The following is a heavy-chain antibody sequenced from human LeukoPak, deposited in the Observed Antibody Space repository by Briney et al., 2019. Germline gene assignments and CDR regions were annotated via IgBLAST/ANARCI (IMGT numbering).Heavy chain of an antibody. J-gene: IGHJ3*01. CDR2: TYYRSKWYD. CDR1: GDSVSSNSAA. Sequence: SQTLSLTCAISGDSVSSNSAAWNWIRQSPSRGLEWLGRTYYRSKWYDNYAVSVKSRITISPDTSRNQFSLQPNSVTPEDTAVYYCARSQGGAFDVWGQGTLVTVSS. V-gene: IGHV6-1*01. CDR3: ARSQGGAFDV.